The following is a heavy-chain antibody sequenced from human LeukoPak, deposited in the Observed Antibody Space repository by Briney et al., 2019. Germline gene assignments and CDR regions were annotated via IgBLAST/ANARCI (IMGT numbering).Heavy chain of an antibody. CDR2: ISSSSSYI. D-gene: IGHD2-2*01. CDR3: AREVVVVPAEKNGAFDI. J-gene: IGHJ3*02. Sequence: GGSLRLSCAASGFTFSSYSMNWVRQAPGKGLEWVSSISSSSSYIYYADSVKGRFTISRDNAKNSLYLQMNSLRAEDTAVYYCAREVVVVPAEKNGAFDIWGQGRMVTVSS. V-gene: IGHV3-21*01. CDR1: GFTFSSYS.